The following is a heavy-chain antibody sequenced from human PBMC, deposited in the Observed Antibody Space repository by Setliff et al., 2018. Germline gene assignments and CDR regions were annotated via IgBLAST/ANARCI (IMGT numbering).Heavy chain of an antibody. D-gene: IGHD1-26*01. CDR1: GYTSTTNA. V-gene: IGHV1-3*01. J-gene: IGHJ6*02. CDR2: ITAGKGGT. CDR3: AGSVGGSPNYYGLNV. Sequence: ASVKVSCKASGYTSTTNALHWLRQAPGQRLEWVGWITAGKGGTKYSQRFQGRVTLTRETSANTAYMELSSLTSEDTALYYCAGSVGGSPNYYGLNVWGQGTTVTVSS.